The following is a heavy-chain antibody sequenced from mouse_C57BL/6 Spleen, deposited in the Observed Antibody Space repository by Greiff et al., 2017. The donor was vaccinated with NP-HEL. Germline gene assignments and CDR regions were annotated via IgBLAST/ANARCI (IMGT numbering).Heavy chain of an antibody. J-gene: IGHJ3*01. D-gene: IGHD1-1*01. CDR3: TTGGSNWFAY. V-gene: IGHV14-4*01. Sequence: EVQLQQSGAELVRPGASVKLSCTASGFNIKDDYMHWVKQRPEQGLEWIGWIDPENGDTEYASKFQGKATITADTSSNTAYLQLSSLTSEDTAVYYCTTGGSNWFAYWGQGTLVTVSA. CDR1: GFNIKDDY. CDR2: IDPENGDT.